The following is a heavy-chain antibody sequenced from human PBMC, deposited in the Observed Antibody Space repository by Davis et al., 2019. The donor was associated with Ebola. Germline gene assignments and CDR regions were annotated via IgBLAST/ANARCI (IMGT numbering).Heavy chain of an antibody. Sequence: GESLKISCKGSGYDFTSYWISWVRQMPGKGLEWMGRIDPSDSYTNYSPSFQGHVTISAAKSISTAYLQWSSLKASDTAMYYCASQTYYYYGMDVWGQGTTVTVSS. CDR3: ASQTYYYYGMDV. CDR2: IDPSDSYT. J-gene: IGHJ6*02. CDR1: GYDFTSYW. V-gene: IGHV5-10-1*01.